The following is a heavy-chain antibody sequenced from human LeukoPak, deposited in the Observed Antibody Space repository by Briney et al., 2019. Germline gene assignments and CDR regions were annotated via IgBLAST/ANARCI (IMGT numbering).Heavy chain of an antibody. V-gene: IGHV3-33*08. Sequence: GGSQRLSCAASGFTFSSYGMHWVRQAPGKGLEWVAVISYDGSNKYYADSLKGRFTISRDNSKNTLYLQMTSLRAEDTAVYYCASSFLGGYDLDYWGQGTLVTVSS. J-gene: IGHJ4*02. CDR3: ASSFLGGYDLDY. CDR2: ISYDGSNK. D-gene: IGHD5-12*01. CDR1: GFTFSSYG.